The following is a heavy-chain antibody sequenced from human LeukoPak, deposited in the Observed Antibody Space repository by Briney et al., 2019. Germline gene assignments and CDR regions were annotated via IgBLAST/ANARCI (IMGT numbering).Heavy chain of an antibody. J-gene: IGHJ4*02. CDR3: ARGSRTPDY. Sequence: KPSETLSLTCDVYGGSFSGYYWSWIRQPPGKGLEWIGEINHSGSSSFNPSLKSRATISVDTSKIHFSLRLSSVTAADTAVYYCARGSRTPDYWGQGTLVTVSS. CDR2: INHSGSS. V-gene: IGHV4-34*01. CDR1: GGSFSGYY.